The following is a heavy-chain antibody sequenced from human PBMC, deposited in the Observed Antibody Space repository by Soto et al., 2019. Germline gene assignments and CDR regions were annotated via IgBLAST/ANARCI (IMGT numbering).Heavy chain of an antibody. D-gene: IGHD2-21*02. V-gene: IGHV1-18*04. J-gene: IGHJ4*02. CDR3: ARDLKVTPIYYFDY. CDR1: GYTFTSYG. Sequence: KVSCKASGYTFTSYGISWVRQAPGQGLEWMGWISAYNGSTNYAQKLQGRVTMTTDTSTSTAYMELRSLRSDDTAVYYCARDLKVTPIYYFDYWGQGTLVTVSS. CDR2: ISAYNGST.